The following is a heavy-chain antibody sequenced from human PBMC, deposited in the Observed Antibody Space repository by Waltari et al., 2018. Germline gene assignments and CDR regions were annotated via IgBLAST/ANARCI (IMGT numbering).Heavy chain of an antibody. J-gene: IGHJ4*02. D-gene: IGHD3-22*01. CDR2: VWYDGTNK. CDR3: AKGRSYDSSGYYYGD. V-gene: IGHV3-33*06. CDR1: GFTFSSYG. Sequence: QVQLVESGGGVVQPGRSLRLSCAPSGFTFSSYGMHWVRQAPGKGLEGVAVVWYDGTNKYYADSVKGRFTISRDNSKNTLNLQMNSLRVEDTAVYYCAKGRSYDSSGYYYGDWGQGTLVTVSS.